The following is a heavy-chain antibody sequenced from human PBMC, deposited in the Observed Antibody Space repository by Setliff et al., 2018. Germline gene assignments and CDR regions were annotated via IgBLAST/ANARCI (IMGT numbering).Heavy chain of an antibody. J-gene: IGHJ6*03. Sequence: SVKVSCKASGGTFSSYGISWVRQAPGQGLEWMGGTIPLFGTTDYAQKFHGRVTITTDESTSTAYMELDSLRSEDTAVYYCARGTDYHGSGSYWAKDVWGKGTTVTVS. D-gene: IGHD3-10*01. V-gene: IGHV1-69*05. CDR2: TIPLFGTT. CDR1: GGTFSSYG. CDR3: ARGTDYHGSGSYWAKDV.